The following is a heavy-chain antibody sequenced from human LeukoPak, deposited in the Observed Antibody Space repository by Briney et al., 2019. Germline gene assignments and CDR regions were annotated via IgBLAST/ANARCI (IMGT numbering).Heavy chain of an antibody. J-gene: IGHJ5*02. CDR3: ARETTVTTANWFDP. V-gene: IGHV4-34*01. CDR2: INHSGST. CDR1: GGSFSGYY. D-gene: IGHD4-17*01. Sequence: SETLSLTCAVYGGSFSGYYCSWIRQPPGKGLEWIGEINHSGSTNYNPSLKSRVTISVDTSKNQFSLKLSSVTAADTAVYYCARETTVTTANWFDPWGQGTLVTVSS.